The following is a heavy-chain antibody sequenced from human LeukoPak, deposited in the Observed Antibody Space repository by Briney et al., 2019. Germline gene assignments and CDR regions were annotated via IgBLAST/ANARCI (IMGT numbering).Heavy chain of an antibody. J-gene: IGHJ3*02. V-gene: IGHV3-64*01. CDR3: ASGGTRDAFDI. CDR2: ISSNGGST. D-gene: IGHD2-15*01. Sequence: GGSLRLSCAASGFTFSSYAMHGVRQAPGKGLEYVSAISSNGGSTYYANSVKGRFTISRDNSKNTLYLQMGSLRAEDMAVYYCASGGTRDAFDIWGQGTMVTVSS. CDR1: GFTFSSYA.